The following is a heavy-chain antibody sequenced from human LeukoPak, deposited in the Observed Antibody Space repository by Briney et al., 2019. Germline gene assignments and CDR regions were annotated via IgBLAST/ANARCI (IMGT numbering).Heavy chain of an antibody. J-gene: IGHJ5*02. CDR2: IYYSGRT. V-gene: IGHV4-59*01. CDR3: ARTESSGWYMDWFDP. Sequence: MPSETLSLTCTDSGGSISSYYWSWIRQPPGKGMWWIGYIYYSGRTNYNPSLKSRVTISVDTSKNQFSLKLSSVTAADTAVYYCARTESSGWYMDWFDPWGQGTLVTVSS. D-gene: IGHD6-19*01. CDR1: GGSISSYY.